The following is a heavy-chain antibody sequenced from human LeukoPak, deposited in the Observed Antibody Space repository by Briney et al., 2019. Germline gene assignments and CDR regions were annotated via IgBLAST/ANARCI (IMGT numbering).Heavy chain of an antibody. V-gene: IGHV4-34*01. CDR1: GGSFSGYY. J-gene: IGHJ4*02. D-gene: IGHD3-3*01. CDR2: INHSGST. CDR3: ARGPPRQFWSGYYRLDY. Sequence: SETLSLTCAVYGGSFSGYYWSWIRQPPGKGLEWIGEINHSGSTNYNPSLKSRVTISVDTSKNQFSLKLSSVTAADTAVDYCARGPPRQFWSGYYRLDYWGQGTPVTVSS.